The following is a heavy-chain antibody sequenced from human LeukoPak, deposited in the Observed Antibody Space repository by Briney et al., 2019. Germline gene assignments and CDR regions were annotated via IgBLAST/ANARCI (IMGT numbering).Heavy chain of an antibody. CDR2: IYHSGST. J-gene: IGHJ5*02. Sequence: PSETLSLTCAVSGGSISSSNWWSWVRQPPGKGLEWIGEIYHSGSTNYNPSLKSRVTMSVDTSKNQFSLKLSSVTAADTALYYCARDRDYYGSGSYDWFDPWGQGTLVTVSS. V-gene: IGHV4-4*02. CDR1: GGSISSSNW. CDR3: ARDRDYYGSGSYDWFDP. D-gene: IGHD3-10*01.